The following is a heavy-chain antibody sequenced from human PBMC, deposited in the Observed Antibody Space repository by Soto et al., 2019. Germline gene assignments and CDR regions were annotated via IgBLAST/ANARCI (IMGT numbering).Heavy chain of an antibody. J-gene: IGHJ6*02. Sequence: SVGSLRLSCAASGFTFSSYGMHWVRQAPGKGLEWVAVISYDGSNKYYADSVKGRFTISRDNSKNTLYLQMNSLRAEDTAVYYCAKEYQLLSDYYYGMDVWGQGTTVTVSS. V-gene: IGHV3-30*18. CDR2: ISYDGSNK. D-gene: IGHD2-2*01. CDR3: AKEYQLLSDYYYGMDV. CDR1: GFTFSSYG.